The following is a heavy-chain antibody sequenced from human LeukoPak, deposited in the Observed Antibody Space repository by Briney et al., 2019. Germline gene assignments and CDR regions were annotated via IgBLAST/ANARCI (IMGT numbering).Heavy chain of an antibody. CDR2: IYHSGST. V-gene: IGHV4-30-2*01. J-gene: IGHJ1*01. CDR3: ARGSVDTAMGEYFQH. Sequence: SETLSLTCAVSGGSISSGGYSWSWIRQPPGKGLEWIGYIYHSGSTYYNPSLKSRVTISVDRSKNQFSLKLSSVTAADTAVYYCARGSVDTAMGEYFQHWGQGTLVTVSS. CDR1: GGSISSGGYS. D-gene: IGHD5-18*01.